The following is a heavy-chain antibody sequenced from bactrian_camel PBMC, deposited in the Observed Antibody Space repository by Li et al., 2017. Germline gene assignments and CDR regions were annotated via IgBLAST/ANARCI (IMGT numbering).Heavy chain of an antibody. V-gene: IGHV3S40*01. Sequence: VQLVESGGGSVQAGGSLRLSCAASGYTYSTYCMGWFRQAPGKEREGVASIYTGVGSTFYADAVKGRFTISQDNAKNTVHLQINSLEPEDTAMYYCAADNLFDCASVSWSAPEGYEYKYWGQGTQVTVS. CDR2: IYTGVGST. D-gene: IGHD1*01. J-gene: IGHJ4*01. CDR1: GYTYSTYC. CDR3: AADNLFDCASVSWSAPEGYEYKY.